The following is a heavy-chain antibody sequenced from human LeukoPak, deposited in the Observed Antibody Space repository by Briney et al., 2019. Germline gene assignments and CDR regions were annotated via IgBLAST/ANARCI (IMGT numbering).Heavy chain of an antibody. CDR3: AIVPGITGTGDAFDI. CDR1: GCTFTGYY. V-gene: IGHV1-2*02. J-gene: IGHJ3*02. CDR2: INPNSGGT. D-gene: IGHD1-20*01. Sequence: GASVKESCKASGCTFTGYYMHAVGQAPGQELEWMGWINPNSGGTNYAQKFQGRVTMARDKCISTAYMELSAVKPHDTAVYYCAIVPGITGTGDAFDIWGQGPMVSVSS.